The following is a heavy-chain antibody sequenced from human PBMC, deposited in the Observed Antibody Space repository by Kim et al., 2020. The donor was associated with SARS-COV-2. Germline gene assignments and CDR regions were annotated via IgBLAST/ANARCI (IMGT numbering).Heavy chain of an antibody. CDR1: GGSFSGYY. V-gene: IGHV4-34*01. Sequence: SETLSLTCAVYGGSFSGYYWSWIRQPPGKGLEWIGEINHSGSTNYNPSLKSRVTISVDTSKNQFSLKLSSVTAADTAVYYCARAGRSSSWYRRGINWFDPWGQGTLVTVSS. J-gene: IGHJ5*02. CDR3: ARAGRSSSWYRRGINWFDP. D-gene: IGHD6-13*01. CDR2: INHSGST.